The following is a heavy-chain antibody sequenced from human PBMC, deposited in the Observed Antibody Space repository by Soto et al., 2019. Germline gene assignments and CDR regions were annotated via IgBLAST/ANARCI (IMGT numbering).Heavy chain of an antibody. Sequence: KPSETLSLTCTVSGGSISSYYWSWIRQPAGKGLEWIGRIYTSGSTNYNPSLKSRVTMSVDTSKNQFSLKLSSVTAADTAVYYCARDWGYCSGGSCYSYGMDVWGQGTTVTVS. CDR1: GGSISSYY. V-gene: IGHV4-4*07. J-gene: IGHJ6*02. CDR2: IYTSGST. CDR3: ARDWGYCSGGSCYSYGMDV. D-gene: IGHD2-15*01.